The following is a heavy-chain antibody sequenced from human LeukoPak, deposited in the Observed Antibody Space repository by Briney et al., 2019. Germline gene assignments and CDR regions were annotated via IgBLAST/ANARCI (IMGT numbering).Heavy chain of an antibody. V-gene: IGHV1-18*01. D-gene: IGHD3-22*01. J-gene: IGHJ3*02. Sequence: ASVKVSCKASGYTFTSYDISWVRQAPGQGLEWMGWISAYNGSTNYAQKLQGRVTMTTDTSTSAAYMVLRSLRFDDTAVYYCARGGRYYYDRSRWHSAFDIWGQGTMVTVSS. CDR1: GYTFTSYD. CDR3: ARGGRYYYDRSRWHSAFDI. CDR2: ISAYNGST.